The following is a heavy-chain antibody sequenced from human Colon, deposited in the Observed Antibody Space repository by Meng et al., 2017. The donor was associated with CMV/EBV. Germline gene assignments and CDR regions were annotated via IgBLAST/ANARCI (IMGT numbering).Heavy chain of an antibody. D-gene: IGHD4-17*01. Sequence: QLQLQESGPGLVKPSETLSLTCTVSGGSISSSTYYWGWIRQTPGKGLEWIGNIYYSGYTYYNPSLKSRLTISVDTSKNQFSLKLTSVTVADTAVYYCATDYGDYYFDRWGQGTLVTVSS. V-gene: IGHV4-39*07. CDR2: IYYSGYT. CDR1: GGSISSSTYY. CDR3: ATDYGDYYFDR. J-gene: IGHJ4*02.